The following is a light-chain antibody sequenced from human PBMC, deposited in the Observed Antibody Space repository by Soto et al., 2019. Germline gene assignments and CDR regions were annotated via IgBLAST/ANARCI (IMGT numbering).Light chain of an antibody. CDR1: SSDIGGYNY. V-gene: IGLV2-8*01. Sequence: QSALTQPPSASGSPGQSVTISCTGTSSDIGGYNYVSWYQQHPGKAPKLIIYEVSKRPSGVPDLFSGSKSGNTASLTVSGLQAEDEADYYCTSYAGSNNLVFAGGTKLTVL. J-gene: IGLJ3*02. CDR3: TSYAGSNNLV. CDR2: EVS.